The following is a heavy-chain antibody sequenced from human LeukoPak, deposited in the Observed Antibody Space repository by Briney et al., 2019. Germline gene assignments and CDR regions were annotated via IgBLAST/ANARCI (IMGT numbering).Heavy chain of an antibody. CDR3: AKAGSGYSYFDH. CDR1: VFIFSGYA. Sequence: GGSLRLSCAASVFIFSGYAMSWVRQAPGKGLEWVSGISGGGGSTYYADSVKGRFAISRDNSKNRLFLQMNSLRAEDTAVYYCAKAGSGYSYFDHGGQGTLVTVSS. J-gene: IGHJ4*02. CDR2: ISGGGGST. V-gene: IGHV3-23*01. D-gene: IGHD3-22*01.